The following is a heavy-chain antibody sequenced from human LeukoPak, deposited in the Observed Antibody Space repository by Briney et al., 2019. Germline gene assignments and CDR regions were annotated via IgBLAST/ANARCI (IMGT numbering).Heavy chain of an antibody. Sequence: ASVKVSCKASNYTFTNYGISWVRQAPGQGLEWMGWISAYNGNTNYAQTLQGRVTMTTDTSTSTAYMELRSLRSDDTAVYYCARDPLGGFGELSNDYWGQGTLVTVSS. CDR2: ISAYNGNT. D-gene: IGHD3-10*01. J-gene: IGHJ4*02. CDR3: ARDPLGGFGELSNDY. V-gene: IGHV1-18*01. CDR1: NYTFTNYG.